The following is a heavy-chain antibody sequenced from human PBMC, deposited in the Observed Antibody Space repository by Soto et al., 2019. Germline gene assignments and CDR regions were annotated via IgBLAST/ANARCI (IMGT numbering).Heavy chain of an antibody. V-gene: IGHV4-4*07. J-gene: IGHJ5*02. D-gene: IGHD4-17*01. CDR2: VHTSGST. CDR3: ARENAGASTGWLGP. CDR1: GDSLGSYF. Sequence: LSLTCTVSGDSLGSYFWSWIRQPAGKGLEWIGRVHTSGSTTYNPSLKSRVTMSVDTSKSQFSLKLTSVTAADTAVYYCARENAGASTGWLGPFGQGTLVTVSS.